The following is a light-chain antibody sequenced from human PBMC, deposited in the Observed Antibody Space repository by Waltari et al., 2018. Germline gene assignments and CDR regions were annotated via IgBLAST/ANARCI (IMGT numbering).Light chain of an antibody. V-gene: IGLV2-14*03. Sequence: QSALTQPASVSGSPGQSIIISCTGTTNDLGGYNHVSWYQQHPGKAPKLMIYYVNSRPAGVSSLLSGSKSGNTASLLISGLQADDEADYYCCSFTRSSTWVFGGGTKVTVL. J-gene: IGLJ3*02. CDR2: YVN. CDR3: CSFTRSSTWV. CDR1: TNDLGGYNH.